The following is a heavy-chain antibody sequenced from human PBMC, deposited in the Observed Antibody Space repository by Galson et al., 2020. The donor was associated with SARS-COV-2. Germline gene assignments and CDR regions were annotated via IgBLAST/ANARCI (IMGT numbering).Heavy chain of an antibody. D-gene: IGHD3-22*01. Sequence: TGGSLRLSCAASGFTFSSYEMTWVRQAPGQGLEWVSYISSSGSTIYYAASVKGRFTISRDNAKNSLYLQMNSLRAEDTAVYYCARPQFYGSSGFPPGYFDYWGQGTLVTVSS. CDR1: GFTFSSYE. CDR2: ISSSGSTI. J-gene: IGHJ4*02. V-gene: IGHV3-48*03. CDR3: ARPQFYGSSGFPPGYFDY.